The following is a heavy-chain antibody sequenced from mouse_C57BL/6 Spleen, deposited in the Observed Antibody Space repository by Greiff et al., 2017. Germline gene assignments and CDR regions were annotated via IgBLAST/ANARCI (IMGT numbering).Heavy chain of an antibody. Sequence: EVHLVESGGGLVKPGGSLKLSCAASGFTFSSYAMSWVRQTPEKRLAWVATISVGGSYTYYPDNVKGRFTISRDNAKNNLYLQMSHLKSEDTAMYYCARDGVLRRYFDYWGQGTTLTVSS. D-gene: IGHD2-4*01. J-gene: IGHJ2*01. CDR3: ARDGVLRRYFDY. V-gene: IGHV5-4*01. CDR2: ISVGGSYT. CDR1: GFTFSSYA.